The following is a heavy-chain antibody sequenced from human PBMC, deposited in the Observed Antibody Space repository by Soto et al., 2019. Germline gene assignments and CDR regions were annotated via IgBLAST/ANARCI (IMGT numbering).Heavy chain of an antibody. CDR2: LTPSGST. Sequence: QVQLQQWGAGLLKASETLSLTCAVYDGSLSGYFWSWIRQPPGKGLEWIGQLTPSGSTNYSPSLKSRVTISRDTSKNQVSLKLRSVTSADTAVYYWARALGLYGSSQGAYYYYYIDVWGKGTTVTVSS. J-gene: IGHJ6*03. D-gene: IGHD6-6*01. V-gene: IGHV4-34*01. CDR3: ARALGLYGSSQGAYYYYYIDV. CDR1: DGSLSGYF.